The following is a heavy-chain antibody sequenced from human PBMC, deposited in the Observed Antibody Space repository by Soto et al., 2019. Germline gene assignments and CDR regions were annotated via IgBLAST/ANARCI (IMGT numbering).Heavy chain of an antibody. J-gene: IGHJ4*02. CDR3: ARGFPRMAYYGEYYLDK. CDR2: IYSGGST. D-gene: IGHD3-10*01. CDR1: GFTVSSNY. Sequence: EVQMVESGGGLIQPGGSLRLSCAAFGFTVSSNYMTWVRQAPGKGLEWVSVIYSGGSTYYADSVKGRFTISRDNSRNTLYLQMYSLRAEDTAVYYCARGFPRMAYYGEYYLDKWGQGTLVTVSS. V-gene: IGHV3-53*01.